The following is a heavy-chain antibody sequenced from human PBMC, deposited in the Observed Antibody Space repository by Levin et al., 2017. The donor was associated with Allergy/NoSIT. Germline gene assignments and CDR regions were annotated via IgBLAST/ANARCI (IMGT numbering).Heavy chain of an antibody. V-gene: IGHV3-30*04. Sequence: GGSLRLSCAASGFTFSSYAMHWVRQAPGKGLEWVAVISYDGSNKYYADSVKGRFTISRDNSKNTLYLQMNSLRAEDTAVYYCARDQGGCFGYWGQGTLVTVSS. D-gene: IGHD3-16*01. CDR1: GFTFSSYA. CDR2: ISYDGSNK. CDR3: ARDQGGCFGY. J-gene: IGHJ4*02.